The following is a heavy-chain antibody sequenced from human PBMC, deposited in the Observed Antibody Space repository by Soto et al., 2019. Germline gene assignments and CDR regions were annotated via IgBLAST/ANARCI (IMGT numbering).Heavy chain of an antibody. D-gene: IGHD3-10*01. Sequence: QITLKESGPTLVKPTQTLTLTCTFSGFSLSTNGVGVGWIRQPPGKALEWLALIYWDDDKRYSPSLKSRLTITKGTSKNQVVLTMTTMDPVDTASYYCAHRRGFRGITFDYWCQGMLVTVSS. CDR1: GFSLSTNGVG. CDR3: AHRRGFRGITFDY. V-gene: IGHV2-5*02. J-gene: IGHJ4*02. CDR2: IYWDDDK.